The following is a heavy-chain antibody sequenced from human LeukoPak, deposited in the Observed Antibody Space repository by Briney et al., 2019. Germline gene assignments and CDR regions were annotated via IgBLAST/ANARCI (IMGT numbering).Heavy chain of an antibody. CDR2: ISAYNGNT. CDR1: GYTFTSYG. V-gene: IGHV1-18*01. J-gene: IGHJ5*02. Sequence: ASVKVSCKASGYTFTSYGISWVRQAPGQGLEWMGWISAYNGNTNYAQKLQGRVTMTTDTSTSTAYMELSSLRSEDTAVYYCARYLVDQQLGISWFDPWGQGTLVTVSS. CDR3: ARYLVDQQLGISWFDP. D-gene: IGHD6-13*01.